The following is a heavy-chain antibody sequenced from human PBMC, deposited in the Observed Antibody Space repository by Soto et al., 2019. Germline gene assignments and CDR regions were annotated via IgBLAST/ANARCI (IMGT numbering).Heavy chain of an antibody. D-gene: IGHD3-10*01. V-gene: IGHV4-59*11. CDR3: VRSFMVPVDHFAS. J-gene: IGHJ4*02. Sequence: TYTVPGAAIDRRYWSWIRQPPGKGLEWIGQVFYSGSTNYNPSLKSRVTISINTSTKQFSLKLTSVSAADTAVYYCVRSFMVPVDHFASWGQGPSVTV. CDR2: VFYSGST. CDR1: GAAIDRRY.